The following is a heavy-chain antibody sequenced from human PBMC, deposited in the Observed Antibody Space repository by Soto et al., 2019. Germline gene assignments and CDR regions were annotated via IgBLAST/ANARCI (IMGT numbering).Heavy chain of an antibody. CDR2: INSDGSST. Sequence: GGSLRLSCAASGFTCSRDWMHWVRQAPGKGLVWVSRINSDGSSTSYADSVKGRFTISRDNAKNTLYLQMNSLRAEDTAVYYCARDDPDIVVVPAAVDYYYYYMDVWGKGTTVTVS. D-gene: IGHD2-2*01. CDR1: GFTCSRDW. CDR3: ARDDPDIVVVPAAVDYYYYYMDV. J-gene: IGHJ6*03. V-gene: IGHV3-74*01.